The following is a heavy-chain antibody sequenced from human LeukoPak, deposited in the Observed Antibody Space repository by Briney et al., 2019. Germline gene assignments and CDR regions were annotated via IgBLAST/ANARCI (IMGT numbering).Heavy chain of an antibody. CDR1: GFTFNSYA. J-gene: IGHJ6*03. CDR2: ISYDGTNK. D-gene: IGHD6-13*01. V-gene: IGHV3-30*18. Sequence: GGSLRLSCAASGFTFNSYAMHWVRQAPGKGLEWVAIISYDGTNKYYPDSVKGRFTISRDNSKNTLYLQMNSLRAEDTAVYYCAKGGGSSSSWYREDYYYMDVWVKGTTVTVSS. CDR3: AKGGGSSSSWYREDYYYMDV.